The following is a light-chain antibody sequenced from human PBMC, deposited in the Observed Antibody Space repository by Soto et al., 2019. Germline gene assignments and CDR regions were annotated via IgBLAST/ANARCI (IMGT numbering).Light chain of an antibody. J-gene: IGLJ1*01. CDR2: RND. CDR1: NSRSGSNY. CDR3: AKWDDSLRVYV. V-gene: IGLV1-47*01. Sequence: QSVLPQPPSASGTPGQRVTISCSTTNSRSGSNYVYWYQQLPGAAPKLLIYRNDQRPSEVPDRFSASKSGTSASLAISGLRSEDEADYFCAKWDDSLRVYVFGSGTKLTVL.